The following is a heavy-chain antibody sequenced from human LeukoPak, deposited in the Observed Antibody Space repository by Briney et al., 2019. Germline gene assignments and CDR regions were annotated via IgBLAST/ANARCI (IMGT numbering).Heavy chain of an antibody. CDR1: GFTFSSYG. Sequence: GGSLRLSCEASGFTFSSYGLHWVRQAPGKGLEWVAFIRSDASYEYYIDSVKGRFTLSRDNSKNTLYLQMNSLRAEDTAVYYCAKDLGYGSGLINYWGQGTLVTVSS. J-gene: IGHJ4*02. D-gene: IGHD3-10*01. V-gene: IGHV3-30*02. CDR2: IRSDASYE. CDR3: AKDLGYGSGLINY.